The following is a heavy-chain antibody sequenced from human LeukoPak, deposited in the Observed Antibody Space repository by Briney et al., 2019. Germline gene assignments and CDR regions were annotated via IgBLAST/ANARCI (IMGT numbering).Heavy chain of an antibody. CDR2: ISYDGSNK. D-gene: IGHD6-19*01. CDR3: AKVGRSGWPDFDY. CDR1: GFTFSSYG. J-gene: IGHJ4*02. Sequence: TGGSPRLSCAASGFTFSSYGMHWVRQAPGKGLEWVAVISYDGSNKYYADSVKGRFTISRDNSKNTLYLQMNSLRAEDTAVYYCAKVGRSGWPDFDYWGQGTLVTVSS. V-gene: IGHV3-30*18.